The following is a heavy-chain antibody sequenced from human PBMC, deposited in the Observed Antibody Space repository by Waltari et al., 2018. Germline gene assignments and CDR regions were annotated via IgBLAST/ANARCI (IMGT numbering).Heavy chain of an antibody. Sequence: EVQLVESGGGLVQPGGSLRLSCAASGFTFSSYWMSWVRQAPGKGLELVANIKQDGSEKYYVDSVKGRFTISRDNAKNSLYLQMNSLRAEDTAVYYCARSFTGTAMVPTRAYSSSWQRGSNYYYYGMDVWGQGTTVTV. D-gene: IGHD6-13*01. CDR3: ARSFTGTAMVPTRAYSSSWQRGSNYYYYGMDV. V-gene: IGHV3-7*01. CDR2: IKQDGSEK. J-gene: IGHJ6*02. CDR1: GFTFSSYW.